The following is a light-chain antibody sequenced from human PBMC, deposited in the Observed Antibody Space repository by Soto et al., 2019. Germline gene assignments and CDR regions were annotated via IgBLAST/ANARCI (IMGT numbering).Light chain of an antibody. CDR1: QSVYNY. J-gene: IGKJ5*01. Sequence: EIVLTQSPATLSLSPGERATLSCRASQSVYNYLVWYQQKPGQAPRLLIYDASNRATGIPARFSGSGSGTDFTLTISRLEPEDFAVYYCQQYGNSPPETFGQGTRLEIK. V-gene: IGKV3-11*01. CDR3: QQYGNSPPET. CDR2: DAS.